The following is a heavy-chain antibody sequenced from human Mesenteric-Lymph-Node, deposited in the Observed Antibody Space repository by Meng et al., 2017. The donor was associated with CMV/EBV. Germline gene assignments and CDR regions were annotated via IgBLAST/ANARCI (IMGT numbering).Heavy chain of an antibody. J-gene: IGHJ4*02. D-gene: IGHD6-19*01. Sequence: GESLKISCAASGFTFSRYWMTWVRQAPGKGLEWVANIHQDGSNKYYVDSVKGRFTISRDNAKNSLYLQMNSLRAEDTAVYYCARAGYSSGPYFDYWGQGTLVTVSS. CDR3: ARAGYSSGPYFDY. CDR2: IHQDGSNK. V-gene: IGHV3-7*01. CDR1: GFTFSRYW.